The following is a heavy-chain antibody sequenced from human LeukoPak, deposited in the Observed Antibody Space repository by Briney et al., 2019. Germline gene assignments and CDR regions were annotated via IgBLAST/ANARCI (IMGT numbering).Heavy chain of an antibody. Sequence: ASVKVSCKASGYTFTSYGISWVRQAPGQGLEWMGWISVYNGNTNYAQKVQGRVTMTTDTSTSTAYMELKSLRSDDTAVYYCAKDRGWCSGGNCYPQHWGQGTLVTVSS. J-gene: IGHJ1*01. CDR3: AKDRGWCSGGNCYPQH. V-gene: IGHV1-18*01. D-gene: IGHD2-15*01. CDR1: GYTFTSYG. CDR2: ISVYNGNT.